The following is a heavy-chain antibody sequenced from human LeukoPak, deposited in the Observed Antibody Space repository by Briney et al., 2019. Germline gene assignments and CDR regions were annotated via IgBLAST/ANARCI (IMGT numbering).Heavy chain of an antibody. CDR3: ATGYSSGWYSGNWFDP. V-gene: IGHV4-34*01. Sequence: SETLSLTCAVYGGSFSGYYWSWIRQPPGKGLEWIGEINHSGSTNYNPSLKSRVTISVDTSKNQFSLKLSSVTAADTAVCYCATGYSSGWYSGNWFDPWGQGTLVTVSS. CDR1: GGSFSGYY. D-gene: IGHD6-19*01. J-gene: IGHJ5*02. CDR2: INHSGST.